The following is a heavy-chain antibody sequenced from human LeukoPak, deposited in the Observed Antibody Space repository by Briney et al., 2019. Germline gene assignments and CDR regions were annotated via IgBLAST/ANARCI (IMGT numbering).Heavy chain of an antibody. D-gene: IGHD1-26*01. CDR3: ARARHSGSPLRYYFDY. V-gene: IGHV1-69*04. J-gene: IGHJ4*02. Sequence: SVKVSCKASGGTFSSYAISWVRQAPGQGLEWMGRIIPILGIANYAQKFQGRVTITADKSTNTAYMELSSLRSEDTAVYYCARARHSGSPLRYYFDYWGQGTLVTVSS. CDR1: GGTFSSYA. CDR2: IIPILGIA.